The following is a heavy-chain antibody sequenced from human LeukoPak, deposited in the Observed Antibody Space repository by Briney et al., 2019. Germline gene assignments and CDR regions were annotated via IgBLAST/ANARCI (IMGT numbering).Heavy chain of an antibody. J-gene: IGHJ6*02. CDR1: GFTFTSYD. D-gene: IGHD3-3*01. CDR3: ARGYHYDFWSGYYKEWAYYYGMDV. Sequence: GASVKVSCKASGFTFTSYDINWVRQATGQGLEWMGWMNPNSGKTGYAQKFQGRVTMTRNTSISTAYMELSSLRSEDTAVHYCARGYHYDFWSGYYKEWAYYYGMDVWGQGTTVTVSS. CDR2: MNPNSGKT. V-gene: IGHV1-8*01.